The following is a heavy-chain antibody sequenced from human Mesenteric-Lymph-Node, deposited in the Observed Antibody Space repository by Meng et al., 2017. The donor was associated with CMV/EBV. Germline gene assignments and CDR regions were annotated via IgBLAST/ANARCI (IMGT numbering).Heavy chain of an antibody. J-gene: IGHJ4*02. CDR1: RGSFSDSF. Sequence: LSLPWPLYRGSFSDSFLCLFRHPPGKGLKCFAETIHGRITNSNPSLKNRLSLSVDTSKTQFSLKFCSVTAADTAVYYCAQWLEDYWGQGTLVTVSS. CDR2: TIHGRIT. D-gene: IGHD6-19*01. V-gene: IGHV4-34*12. CDR3: AQWLEDY.